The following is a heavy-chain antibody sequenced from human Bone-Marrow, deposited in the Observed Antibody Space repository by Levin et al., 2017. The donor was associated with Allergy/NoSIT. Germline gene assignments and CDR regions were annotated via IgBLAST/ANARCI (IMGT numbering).Heavy chain of an antibody. V-gene: IGHV4-61*01. D-gene: IGHD5-12*01. J-gene: IGHJ4*02. Sequence: SETLSLTCFVSGESVTNGSYYWSWIRQPPGKGLEWIGYVYYSGFTNYNSSLKSRATISIDTSKNEFSLKLTSVTSADTAVYYCARDVRFGYDASDYRALIDYWGQGTLVSVST. CDR3: ARDVRFGYDASDYRALIDY. CDR2: VYYSGFT. CDR1: GESVTNGSYY.